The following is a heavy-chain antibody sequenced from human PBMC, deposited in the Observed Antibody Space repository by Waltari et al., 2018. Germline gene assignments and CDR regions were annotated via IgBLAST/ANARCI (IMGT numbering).Heavy chain of an antibody. CDR2: ISYNGRNI. D-gene: IGHD3-22*01. J-gene: IGHJ6*02. Sequence: QVQLVESGGGVVQPGRSLRLSCAASEFTFSSYAMHWVRQAPGKGLDWVAVISYNGRNIYYVDSVKGRFTISRDNSKKRLYLQMNSLRIEDTAVYYCTRDYCDRTNCHGMDVWGQGTTVTVSS. CDR1: EFTFSSYA. CDR3: TRDYCDRTNCHGMDV. V-gene: IGHV3-30*04.